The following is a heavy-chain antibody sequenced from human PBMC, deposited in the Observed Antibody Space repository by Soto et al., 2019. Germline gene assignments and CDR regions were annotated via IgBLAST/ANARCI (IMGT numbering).Heavy chain of an antibody. Sequence: EVQLLESGGGSLQTGGSLRLSCAASGFTFSRYSMVWVRQSPGRGLEWVSALSSSGGSTYYADSVKGRFTISRDNVKNTLYLQMNSLSADDTALYFCGKGAPRVPTGYCDSWGQGTRVTVSS. V-gene: IGHV3-23*01. D-gene: IGHD3-9*01. CDR3: GKGAPRVPTGYCDS. CDR2: LSSSGGST. CDR1: GFTFSRYS. J-gene: IGHJ5*01.